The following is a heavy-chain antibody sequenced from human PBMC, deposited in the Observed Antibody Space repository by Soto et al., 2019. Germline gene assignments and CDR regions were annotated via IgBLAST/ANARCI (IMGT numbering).Heavy chain of an antibody. J-gene: IGHJ4*02. Sequence: QVQVVQSGAEVKKPGSSVRVSCKASGGTSSSYAITWMRQAPGQGLEWMGGIIPILDTTDYAQKFRGRVTFTADESTSTVYMELSSLTSEDTAVYYCASGGTTVNRRFDFWGLGTLVTVSS. CDR1: GGTSSSYA. D-gene: IGHD4-4*01. CDR3: ASGGTTVNRRFDF. V-gene: IGHV1-69*01. CDR2: IIPILDTT.